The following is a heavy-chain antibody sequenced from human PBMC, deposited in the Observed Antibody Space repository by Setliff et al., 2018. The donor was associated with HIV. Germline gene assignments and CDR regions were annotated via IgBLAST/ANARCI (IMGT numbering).Heavy chain of an antibody. Sequence: SVKVSCKASGGTFSSYAISWVRQAPGQGLEWMGGIIPIFGTANYAQKFQGRVTITTDESTSTAYMELRSLRSDDTAVYYCARDVEHMMDVWGQGTTVTVSS. CDR3: ARDVEHMMDV. J-gene: IGHJ6*02. CDR2: IIPIFGTA. CDR1: GGTFSSYA. V-gene: IGHV1-69*05.